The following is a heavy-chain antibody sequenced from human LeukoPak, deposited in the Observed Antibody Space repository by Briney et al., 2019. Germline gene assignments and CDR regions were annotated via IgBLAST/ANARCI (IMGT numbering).Heavy chain of an antibody. CDR2: IYYSGST. CDR1: GGSISSYY. J-gene: IGHJ4*02. CDR3: ARVNYYGSGALDY. V-gene: IGHV4-59*01. D-gene: IGHD3-10*01. Sequence: PSETLSLTCTVSGGSISSYYWSWIRQPPGKGLEWIGYIYYSGSTNYNPSLKSRVTISVDTSKNQFSLKLSSVTAAGTAVYYCARVNYYGSGALDYWGQGTLVTVSS.